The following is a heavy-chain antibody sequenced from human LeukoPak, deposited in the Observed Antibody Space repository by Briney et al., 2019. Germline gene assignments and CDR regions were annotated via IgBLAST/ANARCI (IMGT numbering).Heavy chain of an antibody. CDR1: GFTFRTYS. Sequence: GGSLRLSCAASGFTFRTYSMNWVRQAPGKGLEWVSYISNDGSSKSYGDSVRSRFTISRDNAKNSLFLQMNSLRVDDTALYYCVRDHSVVVAAIGSAPAFDVWGHGTMVCVSP. D-gene: IGHD2-21*02. V-gene: IGHV3-21*06. J-gene: IGHJ3*01. CDR3: VRDHSVVVAAIGSAPAFDV. CDR2: ISNDGSSK.